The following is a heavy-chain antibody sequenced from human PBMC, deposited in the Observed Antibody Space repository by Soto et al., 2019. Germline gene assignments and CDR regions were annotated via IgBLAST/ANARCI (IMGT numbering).Heavy chain of an antibody. V-gene: IGHV1-2*04. CDR1: GGTFSTYS. D-gene: IGHD3-22*01. J-gene: IGHJ3*02. Sequence: ASVKVSCKDSGGTFSTYSISWVRQAPGQGLEWMGRINPNLGITNYAQKFQGWVTMTRDTSISTAYMELRRLRSDDTAVYYCARDAVFRTYYYDSSGRRVDAFDIWGQGTMVTVSS. CDR2: INPNLGIT. CDR3: ARDAVFRTYYYDSSGRRVDAFDI.